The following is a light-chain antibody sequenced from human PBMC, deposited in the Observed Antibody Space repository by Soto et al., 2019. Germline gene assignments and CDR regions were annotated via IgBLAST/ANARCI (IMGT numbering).Light chain of an antibody. J-gene: IGKJ4*01. V-gene: IGKV3-15*01. CDR3: QQYNKWPLT. Sequence: EIVMTQSPVTLSVSPGERATLSCRASQSVTSTLAWYQQRPGQAPRLLIYGASTRATGIPAKFGGGGSGTEFTLTISSLQSEDFAVYYCQQYNKWPLTVGGGTKVEMK. CDR1: QSVTST. CDR2: GAS.